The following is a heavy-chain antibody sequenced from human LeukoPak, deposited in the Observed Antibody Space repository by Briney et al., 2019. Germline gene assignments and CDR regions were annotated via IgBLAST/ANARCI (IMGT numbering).Heavy chain of an antibody. J-gene: IGHJ4*02. CDR2: IYSGGST. CDR3: ARAFHGAVDY. D-gene: IGHD4-17*01. Sequence: GGSLRLSCAASGFTVSSNYMSWVRQAPGKGLEWVSVIYSGGSTYYADSVKGRFTISRDNSKNTLCLQMNSLRAEDTAVYYCARAFHGAVDYWGQGTLVTVSS. V-gene: IGHV3-53*01. CDR1: GFTVSSNY.